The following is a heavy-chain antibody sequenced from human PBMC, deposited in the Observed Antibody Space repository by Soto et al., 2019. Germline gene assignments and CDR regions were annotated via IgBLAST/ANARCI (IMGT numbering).Heavy chain of an antibody. Sequence: SETLSLTCTVSGVSISNYYWSWIRQPAGKGLEWIGRLSTSGSTNYNPSLKSRVTMSLDTSKNQFSLMLNSVTAADTAVYYCRRDLDYWGQGTLVTVSS. V-gene: IGHV4-4*07. J-gene: IGHJ4*02. CDR1: GVSISNYY. CDR3: RRDLDY. CDR2: LSTSGST.